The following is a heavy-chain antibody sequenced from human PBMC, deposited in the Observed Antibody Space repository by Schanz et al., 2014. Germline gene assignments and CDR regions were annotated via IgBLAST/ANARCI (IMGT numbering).Heavy chain of an antibody. CDR2: IYASGAT. Sequence: VQLVESGGGLVKPGGSLRLSCSASGFSFSSYSMNWVRQAPGKGLEWVSTIYASGATYYADSVKRRFTISRDISKNSLYLQMNSLRVEDTAVYYCARDSRPNYDFLTAYYSIDYWGQGTLVTVSS. V-gene: IGHV3-66*01. CDR3: ARDSRPNYDFLTAYYSIDY. J-gene: IGHJ4*02. D-gene: IGHD3-9*01. CDR1: GFSFSSYS.